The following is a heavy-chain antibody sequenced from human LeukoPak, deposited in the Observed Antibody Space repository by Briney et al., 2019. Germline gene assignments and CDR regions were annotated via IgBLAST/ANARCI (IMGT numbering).Heavy chain of an antibody. J-gene: IGHJ4*02. CDR2: IKQDGSEK. V-gene: IGHV3-7*01. Sequence: GGSLRLSCAASGFTFSSYWMSWVRQAPGKGLEWVANIKQDGSEKYYVDSVKGRFTISRDNAKNSLYLQMNSLRAEDTAVYYCARVGIWYDSGGYQYYFDYWGQGTLVTVSS. CDR3: ARVGIWYDSGGYQYYFDY. D-gene: IGHD3-22*01. CDR1: GFTFSSYW.